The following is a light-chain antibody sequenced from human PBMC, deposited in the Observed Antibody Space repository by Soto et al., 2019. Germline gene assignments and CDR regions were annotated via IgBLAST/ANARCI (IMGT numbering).Light chain of an antibody. CDR1: QSISTY. V-gene: IGKV1-39*01. Sequence: DIQMTQSPSSLSASIGDRITITCRASQSISTYLNWYQQKPGTAPKLLIYAASTLQSGVPSRFSGSGSGTDFTLTISSLQPEDFATYYCQQSYSTPRTFGGGTNVEIK. CDR2: AAS. CDR3: QQSYSTPRT. J-gene: IGKJ4*01.